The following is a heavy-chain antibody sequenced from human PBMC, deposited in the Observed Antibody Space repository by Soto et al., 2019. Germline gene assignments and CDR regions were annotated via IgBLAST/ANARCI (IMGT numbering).Heavy chain of an antibody. D-gene: IGHD3-3*01. CDR1: GFTFSSYA. CDR3: ARGDCWSGLDY. CDR2: ISYDGSNK. V-gene: IGHV3-30-3*01. Sequence: QPGGSLRLSCAASGFTFSSYAMHWVRQAPGKGLEWVAVISYDGSNKYYADSVKGRFTISRDNSKNTLYLQMNSLRAEDTAMYYCARGDCWSGLDYWGQGT. J-gene: IGHJ4*02.